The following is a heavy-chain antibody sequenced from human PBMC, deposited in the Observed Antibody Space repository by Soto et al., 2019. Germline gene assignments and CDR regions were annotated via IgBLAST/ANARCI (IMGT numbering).Heavy chain of an antibody. CDR1: GFTFSSYS. V-gene: IGHV3-21*01. J-gene: IGHJ3*02. Sequence: EVQLVESGGGLVKPGGSLRLSCAASGFTFSSYSMNWVRQAPGKGLEWVSSISSSSSYIYYADSLKGRFTISRDNAKNSLYLQMNSLRSEDTAVYYCARGGWSGSYYGAFDIWGPGTMVTVSS. D-gene: IGHD1-26*01. CDR2: ISSSSSYI. CDR3: ARGGWSGSYYGAFDI.